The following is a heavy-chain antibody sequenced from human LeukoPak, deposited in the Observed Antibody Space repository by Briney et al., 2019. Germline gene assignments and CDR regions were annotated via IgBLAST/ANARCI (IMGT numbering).Heavy chain of an antibody. D-gene: IGHD3-22*01. V-gene: IGHV3-23*01. CDR3: ARGEVAVQYYFES. CDR2: LSTSPR. CDR1: GFTIINYA. J-gene: IGHJ4*02. Sequence: PGGSLRLSCAASGFTIINYAMSWVRQGPGKGLEWVSYLSTSPRYADSVRGRFTVSSDHSTNTLYLQNKRLRAQDTAVYSCARGEVAVQYYFESWGQGTLVTVSS.